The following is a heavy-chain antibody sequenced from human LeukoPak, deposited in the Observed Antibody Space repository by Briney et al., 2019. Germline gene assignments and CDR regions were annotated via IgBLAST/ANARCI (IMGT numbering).Heavy chain of an antibody. CDR1: GGSFSGYY. CDR3: ARDRYYGSGSYYNPRRGYFDY. V-gene: IGHV4-34*01. D-gene: IGHD3-10*01. CDR2: INHSGST. J-gene: IGHJ4*02. Sequence: SETLSLTCAVYGGSFSGYYWSWIRQPPGKGLEWIGEINHSGSTKYNPSLKSRVTISVDTSKNQFSLKLSSVTAADTAVYYCARDRYYGSGSYYNPRRGYFDYWGQGTLVTVSS.